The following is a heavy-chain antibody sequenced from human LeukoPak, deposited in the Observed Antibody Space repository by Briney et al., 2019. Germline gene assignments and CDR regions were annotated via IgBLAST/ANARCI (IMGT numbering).Heavy chain of an antibody. CDR3: ARVEVFDDILTGYSYFDY. Sequence: PSETLSLTCTVSGGSISSYYWSWIRQPPGKGLEWIGYIYYSGSTNYNPSLKSRVTISVDTSKNQFSLKLSSVTAADTAVYYCARVEVFDDILTGYSYFDYWGQGTPVTVSS. D-gene: IGHD3-9*01. V-gene: IGHV4-59*01. J-gene: IGHJ4*02. CDR1: GGSISSYY. CDR2: IYYSGST.